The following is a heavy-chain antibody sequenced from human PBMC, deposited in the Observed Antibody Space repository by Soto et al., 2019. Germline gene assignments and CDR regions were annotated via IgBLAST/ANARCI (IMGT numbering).Heavy chain of an antibody. CDR3: ARALLSHSYDSGGYDSYFHAMDV. CDR1: GGTFSSLD. Sequence: SVKVSCKASGGTFSSLDINWARQAPGQGLEWMGGIIPISETTNYAQIFQGRVSIVADISTSTAYMELSRLRSEDTAVYYCARALLSHSYDSGGYDSYFHAMDVWGQGTPVTVSS. V-gene: IGHV1-69*06. D-gene: IGHD3-22*01. J-gene: IGHJ6*02. CDR2: IIPISETT.